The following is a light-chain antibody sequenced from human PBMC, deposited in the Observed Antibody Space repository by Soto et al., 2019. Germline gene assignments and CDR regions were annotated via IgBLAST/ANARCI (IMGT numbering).Light chain of an antibody. CDR1: SSDVGGYNY. Sequence: QSVLTQPASVSGSPGQSITISCTGTSSDVGGYNYVSWYQQHPGKVPKLMIYDVSNRPSGVSNRFSGSKSGNTASLTISGLQAEDEADYYCTSYTSNSTPVVFGGGTQLTVL. J-gene: IGLJ2*01. V-gene: IGLV2-14*01. CDR3: TSYTSNSTPVV. CDR2: DVS.